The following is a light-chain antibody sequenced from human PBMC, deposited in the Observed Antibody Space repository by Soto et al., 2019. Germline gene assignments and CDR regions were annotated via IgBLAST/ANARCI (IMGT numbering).Light chain of an antibody. J-gene: IGKJ5*01. CDR1: QSVSNN. CDR3: QQRSNWPIT. Sequence: EIVMTQSPATLSVSAGERATLSCRASQSVSNNLAWYQQKPGQAPRVLIYAASTRATGVPVRFSGGGSGTEFTLTISSLQSEDLAIYYCQQRSNWPITFGQGTRLEIK. V-gene: IGKV3-15*01. CDR2: AAS.